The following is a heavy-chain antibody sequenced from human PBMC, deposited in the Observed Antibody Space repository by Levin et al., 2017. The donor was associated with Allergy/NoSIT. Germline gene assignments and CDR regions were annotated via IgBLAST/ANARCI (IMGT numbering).Heavy chain of an antibody. CDR1: GGSFSPNY. D-gene: IGHD6-6*01. V-gene: IGHV4-34*01. CDR2: INHSGTT. CDR3: ARGSCRASSVYFPR. Sequence: SETLSLTCAVYGGSFSPNYWSWIRQPPGKGLEWIGEINHSGTTNYNPSLKSRVAISVDTSKEQFFLRRTPVIAADRALYYCARGSCRASSVYFPRWGQGTLVTFSS. J-gene: IGHJ1*01.